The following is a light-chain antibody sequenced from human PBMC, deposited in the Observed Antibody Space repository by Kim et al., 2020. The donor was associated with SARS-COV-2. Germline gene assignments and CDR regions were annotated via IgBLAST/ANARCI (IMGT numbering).Light chain of an antibody. CDR3: QAWDSRPGV. J-gene: IGLJ1*01. Sequence: SYELTQPPSVSVSPGQTASITCSGDKLGNRYTCWYQQKPGQSHMLVIYQDTQRPSGIPERFSGSNSGNTAPLTISGTQPMDEDDYYCQAWDSRPGVFGTG. CDR2: QDT. V-gene: IGLV3-1*01. CDR1: KLGNRY.